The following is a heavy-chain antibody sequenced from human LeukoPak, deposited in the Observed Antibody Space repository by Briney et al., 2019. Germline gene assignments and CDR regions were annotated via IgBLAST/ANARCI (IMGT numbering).Heavy chain of an antibody. V-gene: IGHV3-64*01. J-gene: IGHJ4*02. CDR3: ARDASAYSGSYLDY. D-gene: IGHD1-26*01. CDR2: INSNGGST. CDR1: GFTFSSYA. Sequence: GGSLRLSCAASGFTFSSYAMHWVRQAPGKGLEYVSGINSNGGSTYYANSVTGRFTISRDNSRNTLYLQMGSLRAEDMAVYYCARDASAYSGSYLDYWGQGTLVTVSS.